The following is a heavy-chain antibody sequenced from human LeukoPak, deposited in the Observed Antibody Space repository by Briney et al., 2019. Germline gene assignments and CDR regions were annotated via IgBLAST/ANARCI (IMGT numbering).Heavy chain of an antibody. CDR2: IYYSGST. V-gene: IGHV4-31*11. D-gene: IGHD3-3*01. CDR3: AREFVEEGWFDP. Sequence: SQTLSLTCAVSGGSISSGGYSWSWIRQHPGKGLEWIGYIYYSGSTYYNPSLKSRVTISVDTSKNQFSLKLSSVTAADTAVYYCAREFVEEGWFDPWGQGTLVTVSS. J-gene: IGHJ5*02. CDR1: GGSISSGGYS.